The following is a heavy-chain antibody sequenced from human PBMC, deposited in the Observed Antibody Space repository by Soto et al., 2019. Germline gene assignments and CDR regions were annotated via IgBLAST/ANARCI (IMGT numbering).Heavy chain of an antibody. V-gene: IGHV1-69*13. CDR1: GGTLSSYA. CDR2: IIPIFGTA. J-gene: IGHJ6*02. D-gene: IGHD6-19*01. CDR3: ARAPVAVAGTNYYHYYGMDV. Sequence: GASVKVSCKASGGTLSSYAISWVRQAPGQGLEWMGGIIPIFGTANYAQKFQGRVTITADESTSTAYMELSSLRSEDTAVYYCARAPVAVAGTNYYHYYGMDVWGQGTTVTVSS.